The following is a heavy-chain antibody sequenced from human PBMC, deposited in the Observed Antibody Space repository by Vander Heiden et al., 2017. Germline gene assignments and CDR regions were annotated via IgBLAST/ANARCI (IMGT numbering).Heavy chain of an antibody. V-gene: IGHV3-7*01. CDR1: GFTFSSYW. CDR2: IKQDGSEK. CDR3: AREEELWFGELTC. Sequence: EVQLVESGGGLVQPGGSLRLSCAAAGFTFSSYWMSWVRQAPGKGLEWVANIKQDGSEKYYVDSVKGRFTISRDNAKNSLYLQMNSLRAEDTAVYYCAREEELWFGELTCWGQGTLVTVSS. J-gene: IGHJ4*02. D-gene: IGHD3-10*01.